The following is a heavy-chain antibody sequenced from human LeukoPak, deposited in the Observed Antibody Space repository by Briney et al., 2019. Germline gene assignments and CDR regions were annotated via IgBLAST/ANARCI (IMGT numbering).Heavy chain of an antibody. CDR2: IYYSGST. CDR1: GGSISSCDYY. D-gene: IGHD3-10*01. V-gene: IGHV4-30-4*08. J-gene: IGHJ5*02. Sequence: SETLSLTCTVSGGSISSCDYYWSWIRQPPGKGLEWIGYIYYSGSTYYNPSLKSRVTISVDTSKNQFSLKLSSVTAADTAVYYCASRPSGSYYNEWFDPWGQGTLVTVSS. CDR3: ASRPSGSYYNEWFDP.